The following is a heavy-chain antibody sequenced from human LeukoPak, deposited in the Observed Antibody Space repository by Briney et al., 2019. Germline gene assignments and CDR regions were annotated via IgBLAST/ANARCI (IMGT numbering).Heavy chain of an antibody. V-gene: IGHV4-59*08. CDR3: ARHPSSNPFDF. D-gene: IGHD1-14*01. Sequence: SETLSLTCTVSGASITSSYWSWIRQPPGKGLEWIGYVYHTGNTDYNPSLRSRVTISLDTSKSHFTLSLSSATAADTAVYFCARHPSSNPFDFWGRGTLVTVSS. CDR1: GASITSSY. CDR2: VYHTGNT. J-gene: IGHJ4*02.